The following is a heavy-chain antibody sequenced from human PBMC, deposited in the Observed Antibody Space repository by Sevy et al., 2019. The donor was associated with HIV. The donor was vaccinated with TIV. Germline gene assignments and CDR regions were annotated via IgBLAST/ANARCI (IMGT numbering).Heavy chain of an antibody. D-gene: IGHD7-27*01. CDR2: VTPGTDI. V-gene: IGHV3-21*06. CDR3: ARDFLTGDRREAFDI. J-gene: IGHJ3*02. Sequence: GGSLRLSCAASGFTLNGYSISWVRQAPGKGLEWVSSVTPGTDIYYGDSVRGRFTASRDNAKNSVYLQMNSLRDEDTAVYYCARDFLTGDRREAFDIWGQGTKVTVSS. CDR1: GFTLNGYS.